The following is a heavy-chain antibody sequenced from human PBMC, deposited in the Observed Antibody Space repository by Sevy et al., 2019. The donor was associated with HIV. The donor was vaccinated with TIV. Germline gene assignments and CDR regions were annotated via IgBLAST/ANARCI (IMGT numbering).Heavy chain of an antibody. CDR1: VGTFSSYA. Sequence: ASVKVSCKPSVGTFSSYAVSWVRQAPGQGLEWMGGIIPNFDTPNYAQKFQGRLTITADASTSTAYMELSSLRSDDTAVYYCARDARGVLIFGELIAFNWFDPWGQGTLVTVSS. CDR2: IIPNFDTP. CDR3: ARDARGVLIFGELIAFNWFDP. V-gene: IGHV1-69*13. J-gene: IGHJ5*02. D-gene: IGHD3-16*01.